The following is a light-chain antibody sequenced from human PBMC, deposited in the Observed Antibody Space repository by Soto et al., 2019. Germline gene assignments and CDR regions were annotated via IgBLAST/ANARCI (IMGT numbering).Light chain of an antibody. V-gene: IGKV1-39*01. CDR1: QGISSN. CDR3: QQNYNTLIT. Sequence: DIQMTQSPSAMSASVGDRVTITFRSSQGISSNLVWFQQTPGKAPKLLIYAASSLHTGVPSRFSGSGSGTDFTLTISNLQPEDFTTYYCQQNYNTLITFGQGTRLEIK. J-gene: IGKJ5*01. CDR2: AAS.